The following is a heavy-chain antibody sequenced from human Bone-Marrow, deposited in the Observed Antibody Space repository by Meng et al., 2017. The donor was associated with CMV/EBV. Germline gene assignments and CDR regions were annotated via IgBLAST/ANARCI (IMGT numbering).Heavy chain of an antibody. CDR2: IWYDGSNK. Sequence: FNVRSYGMHWVRQAPGKGLEWVAVIWYDGSNKYYADSVKGRFTISRDNSKNTLYLQMNSLRAEDTAVYYCAKDRLPGHYYDSSGIDYWGQGTLVTVSS. V-gene: IGHV3-33*06. CDR3: AKDRLPGHYYDSSGIDY. CDR1: FNVRSYG. J-gene: IGHJ4*02. D-gene: IGHD3-22*01.